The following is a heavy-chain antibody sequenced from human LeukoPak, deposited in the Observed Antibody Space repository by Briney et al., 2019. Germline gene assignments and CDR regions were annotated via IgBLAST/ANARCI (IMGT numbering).Heavy chain of an antibody. CDR3: AKHDRKDSGHYHAHH. V-gene: IGHV4-59*08. CDR1: GGSISSYY. Sequence: SETLSLTCTVSGGSISSYYWSWVRQPPGEALEWIGYIYYTGITHYNPSLESRVTISVDTSKNQFSLKLRSLTAADTAVYYCAKHDRKDSGHYHAHHWGQGSLVTVSS. CDR2: IYYTGIT. D-gene: IGHD3-3*01. J-gene: IGHJ5*02.